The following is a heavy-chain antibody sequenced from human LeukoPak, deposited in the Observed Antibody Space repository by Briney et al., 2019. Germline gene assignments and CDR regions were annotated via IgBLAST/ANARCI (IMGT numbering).Heavy chain of an antibody. D-gene: IGHD2-2*01. Sequence: SETLSLTCTVSGGSISSGSYYWSWIRQPAGKGLEWIGRIYTSGSTNYNPSLKSRVTISVDTSKNQFSLKPSSVTAADTAVYYRASTLVVPAATNWFDPWGQGTLVTVSS. CDR3: ASTLVVPAATNWFDP. CDR1: GGSISSGSYY. J-gene: IGHJ5*02. V-gene: IGHV4-61*02. CDR2: IYTSGST.